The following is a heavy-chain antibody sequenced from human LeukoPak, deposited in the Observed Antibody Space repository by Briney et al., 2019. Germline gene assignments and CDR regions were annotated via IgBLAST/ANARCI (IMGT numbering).Heavy chain of an antibody. CDR3: VRDRDGSFHY. CDR2: ISYDGSNK. Sequence: GGSLRLSCAASGFTFSNYAMHWVRQAPGKGLEWVTVISYDGSNKYYADSVKGRFTISRDNSKNTLYLQMNSLRAEDTAVYYCVRDRDGSFHYWGQGTLVTVSS. V-gene: IGHV3-30*04. D-gene: IGHD3-10*01. J-gene: IGHJ4*02. CDR1: GFTFSNYA.